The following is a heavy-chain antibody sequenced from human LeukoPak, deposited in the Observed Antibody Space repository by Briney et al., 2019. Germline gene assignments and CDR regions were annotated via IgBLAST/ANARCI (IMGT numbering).Heavy chain of an antibody. CDR2: ISSNSITI. Sequence: GGSLRLSCAASGFTFSSYSMNWVRQAPGKGLEWVSYISSNSITIYYADSVKGRFTISRDSAKNSLYLQMNSLRDEDTTVYYCARGYSALDYWGQGTLVTVSS. CDR1: GFTFSSYS. V-gene: IGHV3-48*02. D-gene: IGHD6-13*01. CDR3: ARGYSALDY. J-gene: IGHJ4*02.